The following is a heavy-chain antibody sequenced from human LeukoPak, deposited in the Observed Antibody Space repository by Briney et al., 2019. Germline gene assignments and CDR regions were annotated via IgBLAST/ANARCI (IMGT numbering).Heavy chain of an antibody. CDR1: GGSISSSNW. V-gene: IGHV4-4*02. CDR2: IYHSGST. D-gene: IGHD6-13*01. J-gene: IGHJ4*02. CDR3: ARVYSSSWYSVDY. Sequence: KSSETLSLTCAVSGGSISSSNWWSGVRQPPGQGLEWIGEIYHSGSTNYNPSLKSRVTISVDKSKNQFSLKLSSVTAADTAVYYCARVYSSSWYSVDYWGQGTLVTVSS.